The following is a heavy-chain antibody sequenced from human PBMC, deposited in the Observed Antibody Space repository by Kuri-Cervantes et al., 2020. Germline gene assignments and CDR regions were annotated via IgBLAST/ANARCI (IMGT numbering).Heavy chain of an antibody. V-gene: IGHV3-30*03. Sequence: LTCAASGFTFSSYGMHWVRQAPGKGLEWVAGISHDGSLKDNAVSVKGRFTISRDNLKNTLFLQMNSLRTEDTAVYYCAGGGDSISWYGSPKYWGQGTLVTVSS. J-gene: IGHJ4*02. CDR3: AGGGDSISWYGSPKY. D-gene: IGHD6-13*01. CDR1: GFTFSSYG. CDR2: ISHDGSLK.